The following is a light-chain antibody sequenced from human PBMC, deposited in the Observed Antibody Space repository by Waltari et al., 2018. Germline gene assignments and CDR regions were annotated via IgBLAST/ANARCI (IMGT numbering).Light chain of an antibody. Sequence: DIQLTQSPSFLSASAGDRVTITCRASQGISSYLAWYQQKPGKAPDVLISAASTLQSGVPSRFSGSGSGTEFTLTISSLQPEDFGTYYCQQLKTYPLTFGGGTKVEIK. V-gene: IGKV1-9*01. CDR3: QQLKTYPLT. J-gene: IGKJ4*01. CDR1: QGISSY. CDR2: AAS.